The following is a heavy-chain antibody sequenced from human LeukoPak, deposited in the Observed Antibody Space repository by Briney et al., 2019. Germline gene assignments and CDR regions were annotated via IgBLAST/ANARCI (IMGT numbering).Heavy chain of an antibody. D-gene: IGHD4-17*01. CDR2: INHSGST. J-gene: IGHJ6*02. CDR3: ARGLWYGDLYYYCYYGMDV. Sequence: SETLCPTCAVYGGSFSGYYWSWIRQPPGKGLEWIGEINHSGSTNYNPSLKSRVTISVDTSKNQFSLKLSSVTAADTAVYYCARGLWYGDLYYYCYYGMDVWGQGTTVTVSS. V-gene: IGHV4-34*01. CDR1: GGSFSGYY.